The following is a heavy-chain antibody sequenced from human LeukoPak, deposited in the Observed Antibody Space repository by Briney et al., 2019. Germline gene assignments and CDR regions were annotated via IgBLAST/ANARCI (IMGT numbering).Heavy chain of an antibody. V-gene: IGHV4-59*01. CDR2: IYYSGST. D-gene: IGHD3-22*01. CDR1: GGSISSYY. Sequence: SETLSLTCTVSGGSISSYYWSWIRQPPGKGLEWIGYIYYSGSTNYNPSLKSRVTISVDTSKNQLSLKLSSVTAADTAVYYCAREKFYYDSSGTKRYYFDYWGQGTLVTVSS. CDR3: AREKFYYDSSGTKRYYFDY. J-gene: IGHJ4*02.